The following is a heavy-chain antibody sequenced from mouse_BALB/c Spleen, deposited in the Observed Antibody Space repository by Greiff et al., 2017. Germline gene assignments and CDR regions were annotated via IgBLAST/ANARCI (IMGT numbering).Heavy chain of an antibody. CDR2: IDPENGDT. Sequence: VQLQQSGAELVRSGASVKLSCTASGFNIKDYYMHWVKQRPEQGLEWIGWIDPENGDTEYAPKFQGKATMTADTSSNTAYLQLSSLTSEDTAVYYCARSSYDYDGSWFAYWGQGTLVTVSA. D-gene: IGHD2-4*01. CDR3: ARSSYDYDGSWFAY. V-gene: IGHV14-4*02. CDR1: GFNIKDYY. J-gene: IGHJ3*01.